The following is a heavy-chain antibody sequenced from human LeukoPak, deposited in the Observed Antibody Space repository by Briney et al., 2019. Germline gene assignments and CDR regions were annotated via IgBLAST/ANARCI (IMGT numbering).Heavy chain of an antibody. CDR2: IHYSGST. Sequence: SETLSLTCTVSGGSISSYYWSWIRQPPGKGLEWIGYIHYSGSTYYNPSLQSRVTISIDTSKSQFSLKLRFVTAADTAVYYCARVRCSGGSCPYYYYYYMDVWGKGTTVTVSS. CDR1: GGSISSYY. V-gene: IGHV4-59*12. CDR3: ARVRCSGGSCPYYYYYYMDV. J-gene: IGHJ6*03. D-gene: IGHD2-15*01.